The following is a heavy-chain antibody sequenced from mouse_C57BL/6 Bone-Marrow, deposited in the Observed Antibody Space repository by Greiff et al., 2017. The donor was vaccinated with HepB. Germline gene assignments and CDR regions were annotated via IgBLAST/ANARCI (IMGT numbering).Heavy chain of an antibody. CDR2: IDPSDSYT. CDR1: GYTFTSYW. Sequence: VQLQQPGAELVMPGASVKLSCKASGYTFTSYWMHWVKQRPGQGLEWIGEIDPSDSYTNYNQKFKGKSTLTVDKSSSTAYMQLSSLTSEDSAVYYYAVDYPFFDYWGQGTTLTVSS. D-gene: IGHD2-4*01. J-gene: IGHJ2*01. CDR3: AVDYPFFDY. V-gene: IGHV1-69*01.